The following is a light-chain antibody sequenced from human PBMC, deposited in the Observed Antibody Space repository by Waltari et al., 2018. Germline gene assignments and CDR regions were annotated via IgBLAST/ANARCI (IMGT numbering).Light chain of an antibody. CDR2: KAS. CDR1: QSISSW. J-gene: IGKJ4*01. V-gene: IGKV1-5*03. CDR3: QHYNNYPPT. Sequence: DIQMTQSPSTLSASVGDRVTITCRASQSISSWLAWYQQKPGKAPKLLIYKASSLQSDGPSRFSGSGSGTEFTLTISSLQPDDFATFYCQHYNNYPPTFGGGTKVEIK.